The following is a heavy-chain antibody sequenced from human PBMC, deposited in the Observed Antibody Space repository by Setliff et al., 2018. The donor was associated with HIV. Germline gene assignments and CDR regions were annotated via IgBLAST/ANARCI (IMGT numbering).Heavy chain of an antibody. Sequence: PSETLSLTCTVSGDSVSSASYYWSWIRQPPGKGLEWIGYIYYSGTTKYNPSLKSRVTISVDTSKNQFSLKLSSVTAADTAVYYCASEAWTSYRSSSGYYYYMDVWGKGTTVTAP. CDR3: ASEAWTSYRSSSGYYYYMDV. CDR1: GDSVSSASYY. V-gene: IGHV4-61*01. D-gene: IGHD6-6*01. CDR2: IYYSGTT. J-gene: IGHJ6*03.